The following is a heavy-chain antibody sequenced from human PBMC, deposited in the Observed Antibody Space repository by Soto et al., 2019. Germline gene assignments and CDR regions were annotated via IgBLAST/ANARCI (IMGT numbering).Heavy chain of an antibody. Sequence: KVCCKASRYTFAGCSMHWVRHSPGQRLEWMGWINAGNDNTKYSQKFQGRVTITRDTSASTAYMELSSLRSEDTAVYYCASTLSLIILFREVIPYPDNPRPLDSWGTGPLVT. D-gene: IGHD3-10*02. CDR2: INAGNDNT. CDR1: RYTFAGCS. V-gene: IGHV1-3*01. J-gene: IGHJ5*02. CDR3: ASTLSLIILFREVIPYPDNPRPLDS.